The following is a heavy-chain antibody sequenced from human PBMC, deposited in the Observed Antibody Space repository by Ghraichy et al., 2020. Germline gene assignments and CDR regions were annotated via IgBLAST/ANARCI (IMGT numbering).Heavy chain of an antibody. CDR3: ARLTRGRLSDRYCTNGVCYSQRYYYGMDV. D-gene: IGHD2-8*01. Sequence: SETLSLTCAVYGGSFSGYYWSWIRQPPGKGLEWIGEINHSGSTNYNPSLKSRVTISVDTSKNQFSLKLSSVTAADTAVYYCARLTRGRLSDRYCTNGVCYSQRYYYGMDVWGQGTTVTVSS. CDR1: GGSFSGYY. V-gene: IGHV4-34*01. CDR2: INHSGST. J-gene: IGHJ6*02.